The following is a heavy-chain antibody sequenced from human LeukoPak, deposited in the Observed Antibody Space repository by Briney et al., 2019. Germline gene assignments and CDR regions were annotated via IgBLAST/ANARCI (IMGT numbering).Heavy chain of an antibody. CDR2: MNPNSGNT. CDR3: ATDKGHDFWSPEGFDP. V-gene: IGHV1-8*01. D-gene: IGHD3-3*01. J-gene: IGHJ5*02. CDR1: GYTFTSYD. Sequence: ASVKVSCKASGYTFTSYDINWVRQATGRGLEWMGWMNPNSGNTGYAQKFQGRVTMTRNTSISTAYMELSSLRSEDTAVYYCATDKGHDFWSPEGFDPWGQGTLVTVSS.